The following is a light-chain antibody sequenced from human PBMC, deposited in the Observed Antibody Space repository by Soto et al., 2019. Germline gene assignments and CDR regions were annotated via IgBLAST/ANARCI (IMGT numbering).Light chain of an antibody. CDR3: SSYAGSTVV. CDR1: SSDVGGYNY. Sequence: QSVLTQPPSASGSPGQSVTISCTGTSSDVGGYNYVSWYQQHPGKAPKLMIYEVSKRPSGVPDRFSGSKSGNTASLTVSGLQAEDEAVYYCSSYAGSTVVFGGGTKVTVL. J-gene: IGLJ2*01. V-gene: IGLV2-8*01. CDR2: EVS.